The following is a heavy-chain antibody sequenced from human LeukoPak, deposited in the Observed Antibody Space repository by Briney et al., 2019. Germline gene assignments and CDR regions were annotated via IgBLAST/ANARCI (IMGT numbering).Heavy chain of an antibody. J-gene: IGHJ4*02. V-gene: IGHV3-74*01. CDR3: ARDYNWNPPDY. CDR1: GFTFSSHW. Sequence: GGSLRPSCAASGFTFSSHWMHWVRQAPGKGLVWVSRIDSDGRITTYADSVKGRFTISRDNAKNTLYLQMNTLRDEDTAVYYCARDYNWNPPDYWGQGTLVTVSS. D-gene: IGHD1-1*01. CDR2: IDSDGRIT.